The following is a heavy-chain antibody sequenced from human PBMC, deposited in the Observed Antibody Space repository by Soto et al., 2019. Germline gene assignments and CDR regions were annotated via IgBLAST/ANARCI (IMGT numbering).Heavy chain of an antibody. J-gene: IGHJ5*02. D-gene: IGHD2-15*01. CDR2: INYRGST. CDR1: GGSINSGDSY. Sequence: QVQLQESGPGLVRPSQTLSLTCTVSGGSINSGDSYWNWIRQHPEKGLEWIGYINYRGSTFYNPPLKSQIIISVDTSQNQFSLSLSSVTAADTAVYYCARDAPGVAPSWGQGTLVTVSS. CDR3: ARDAPGVAPS. V-gene: IGHV4-31*01.